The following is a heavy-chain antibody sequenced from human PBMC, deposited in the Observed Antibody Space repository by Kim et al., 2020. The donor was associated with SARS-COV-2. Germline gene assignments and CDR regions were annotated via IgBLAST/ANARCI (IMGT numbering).Heavy chain of an antibody. V-gene: IGHV4-39*01. CDR3: ASRPKAIAVVDY. D-gene: IGHD6-19*01. J-gene: IGHJ4*02. Sequence: YYNPSIKSRATISVDTSKNQFSLKLSSVTAADTAVYYCASRPKAIAVVDYWGQGTLVTVSS.